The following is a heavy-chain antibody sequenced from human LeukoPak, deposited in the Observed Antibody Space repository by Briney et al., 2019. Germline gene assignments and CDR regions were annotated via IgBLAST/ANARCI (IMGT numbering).Heavy chain of an antibody. J-gene: IGHJ4*02. CDR1: GFTFSSYA. V-gene: IGHV3-7*01. Sequence: GGSLRLSCAASGFTFSSYAMHWVRQAPGKGLEWVANITPDGSDRYYVDSLKGRVTISRDNTKSSLYLQLNSLRAEDTAVYYCVPGGLALSGIDYWGQGALVTVSS. CDR2: ITPDGSDR. CDR3: VPGGLALSGIDY. D-gene: IGHD6-19*01.